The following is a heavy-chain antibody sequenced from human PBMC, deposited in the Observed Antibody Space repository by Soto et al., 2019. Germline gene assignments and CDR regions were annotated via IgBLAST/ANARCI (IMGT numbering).Heavy chain of an antibody. V-gene: IGHV3-7*05. J-gene: IGHJ6*02. CDR2: IKQDGSEK. D-gene: IGHD6-13*01. CDR3: AREQQAAAGYYYGMDV. CDR1: GFTFSSYW. Sequence: EVQLVESGGGLVQPGGSLRLSCAASGFTFSSYWMSWVRQAPGKGREWVANIKQDGSEKYYVDSVKGRFTISRDNAKNSLYLQMNSLRAEDTAVYYCAREQQAAAGYYYGMDVWGQGTTVTVSS.